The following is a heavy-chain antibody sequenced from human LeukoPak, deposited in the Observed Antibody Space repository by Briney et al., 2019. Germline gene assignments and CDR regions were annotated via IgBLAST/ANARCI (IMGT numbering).Heavy chain of an antibody. V-gene: IGHV3-11*01. D-gene: IGHD2-8*01. J-gene: IGHJ6*04. Sequence: GGSLRLSCAASGFTFSDYYMSWIRQAPGKGLEWVSYISSSGSTIYYADSVKGRFTISRDNAKNSLYLQMNSLRAEDTAVYYCASLMVYATVDVWGKETTVTVSS. CDR3: ASLMVYATVDV. CDR2: ISSSGSTI. CDR1: GFTFSDYY.